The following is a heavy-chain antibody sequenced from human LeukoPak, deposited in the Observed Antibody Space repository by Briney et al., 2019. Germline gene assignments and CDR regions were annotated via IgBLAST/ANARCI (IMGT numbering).Heavy chain of an antibody. V-gene: IGHV4-59*01. CDR2: IYYSGST. J-gene: IGHJ6*02. CDR3: ARGATYDILTGYGYGMDV. D-gene: IGHD3-9*01. Sequence: SETLSLTCTVSGVSISSYYWSWIRQPPGKGLEWVGYIYYSGSTNYNPSLKSRVTISVDTSKKQFSLKLSSVPAADTAVYYCARGATYDILTGYGYGMDVWGQGTTVTVSS. CDR1: GVSISSYY.